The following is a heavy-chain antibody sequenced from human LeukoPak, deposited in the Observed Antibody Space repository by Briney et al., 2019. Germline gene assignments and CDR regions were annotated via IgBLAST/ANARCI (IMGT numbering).Heavy chain of an antibody. J-gene: IGHJ1*01. V-gene: IGHV3-20*04. CDR2: INWSGGST. CDR1: GFTFDDYG. CDR3: AKEHDFGTAEYFQH. Sequence: GGSLRLSCAASGFTFDDYGMSWVRQAPGKGLEWVSGINWSGGSTGYADSVKGRFTISRDNSKNTLYLQMNSLRAEDTAVYYCAKEHDFGTAEYFQHWGQGTLVTVSS. D-gene: IGHD3-10*01.